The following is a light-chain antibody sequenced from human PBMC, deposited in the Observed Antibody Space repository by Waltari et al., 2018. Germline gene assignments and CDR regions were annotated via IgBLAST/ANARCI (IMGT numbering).Light chain of an antibody. V-gene: IGLV1-44*01. CDR2: GNN. Sequence: QSVLTQPPSASGTPGQTVSISCSGGSSNIEVNTVNWYQQLPGMAPTLLINGNNQRPSGVPDRFSGSKSGTSASLAISGLQSEYEADYDCAAWDDSLYGRVFGGGTKLTVL. CDR1: SSNIEVNT. CDR3: AAWDDSLYGRV. J-gene: IGLJ2*01.